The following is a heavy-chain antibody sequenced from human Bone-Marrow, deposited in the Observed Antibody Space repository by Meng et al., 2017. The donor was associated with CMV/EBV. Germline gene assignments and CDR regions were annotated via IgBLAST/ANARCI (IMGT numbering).Heavy chain of an antibody. CDR3: ARGGYQLLSIASSGFDP. V-gene: IGHV3-30*02. J-gene: IGHJ5*02. D-gene: IGHD2-2*01. CDR2: IRYDGSNK. CDR1: GFTFSSYG. Sequence: GGSLRLSCAASGFTFSSYGMHWVRQAPGKGLEWVAFIRYDGSNKYYADSVKGRFTISRDNSKNTLYLQMNSLRSEDTAVYYCARGGYQLLSIASSGFDPWGQGTLVTVSS.